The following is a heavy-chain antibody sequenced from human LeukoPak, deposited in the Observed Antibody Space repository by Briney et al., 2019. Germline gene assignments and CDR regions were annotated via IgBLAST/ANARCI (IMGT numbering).Heavy chain of an antibody. J-gene: IGHJ4*02. V-gene: IGHV3-23*01. D-gene: IGHD3-3*01. Sequence: GGSLRLSCAASGFTFSSYAMSWVRQAPGKGLEWVSAISGSGGSTYYADSAKGRFTISRDNSKNTLYLQMNSLRAEDTAVYYCAKDSPSPNFWSGPGAYWGQGTLVTVSS. CDR2: ISGSGGST. CDR1: GFTFSSYA. CDR3: AKDSPSPNFWSGPGAY.